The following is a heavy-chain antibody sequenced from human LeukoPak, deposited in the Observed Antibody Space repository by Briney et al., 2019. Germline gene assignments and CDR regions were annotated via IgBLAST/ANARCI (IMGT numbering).Heavy chain of an antibody. J-gene: IGHJ4*02. V-gene: IGHV4-4*09. Sequence: SETLSLTCTVSGGAISSYYWSWIRQPPGKGLEWIGYIYTSGSTNYNPSLKSRVTISVDTSKNQFSLKLSSVTAADTAVYYCARHHSSGWSSTSDYWGQGTLVTVSS. D-gene: IGHD6-19*01. CDR3: ARHHSSGWSSTSDY. CDR2: IYTSGST. CDR1: GGAISSYY.